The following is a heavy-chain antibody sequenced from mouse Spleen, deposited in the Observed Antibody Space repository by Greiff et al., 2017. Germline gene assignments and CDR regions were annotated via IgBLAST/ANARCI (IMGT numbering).Heavy chain of an antibody. V-gene: IGHV1-22*01. CDR3: ARKEVARDY. CDR1: GYTFTDYN. D-gene: IGHD1-1*02. J-gene: IGHJ2*01. CDR2: INPNNGGT. Sequence: VQLKESGPELVKPGASVKMSCKASGYTFTDYNMHWVKQSHGKSLEWIGYINPNNGGTSYNQKFKGKATLTVNKSSSTAYMELRSLTSEDSAVYYCARKEVARDYWGQGTTLTVSS.